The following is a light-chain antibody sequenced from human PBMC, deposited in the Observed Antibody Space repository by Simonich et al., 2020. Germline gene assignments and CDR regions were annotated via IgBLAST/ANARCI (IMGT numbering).Light chain of an antibody. Sequence: QSALTQPASVSGSPGQSITISCTGTSSDVGGYNYVSWYQQHPGKAPKLMIYDVSKRPSGVSNRFSGSKSGNTASLTISGLQAEDEADYYCMIWHSSASVFGGGTKLTVL. CDR3: MIWHSSASV. CDR2: DVS. J-gene: IGLJ3*02. CDR1: SSDVGGYNY. V-gene: IGLV2-14*01.